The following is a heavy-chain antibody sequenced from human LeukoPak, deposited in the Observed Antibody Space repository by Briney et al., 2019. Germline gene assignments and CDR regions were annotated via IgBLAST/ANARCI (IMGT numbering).Heavy chain of an antibody. CDR1: GFTFSSYA. J-gene: IGHJ6*04. CDR2: ISYDGSNK. V-gene: IGHV3-30*04. CDR3: ARDLGGSGSHYNVGMDV. Sequence: PGGSLRLSCAASGFTFSSYAMHWVRQAPGKGLEWVAVISYDGSNKYYADSVKGRFTISRDNPKNTLYLQMNSLRAEDTAVYYCARDLGGSGSHYNVGMDVWGKGTTVTVSS. D-gene: IGHD3-10*01.